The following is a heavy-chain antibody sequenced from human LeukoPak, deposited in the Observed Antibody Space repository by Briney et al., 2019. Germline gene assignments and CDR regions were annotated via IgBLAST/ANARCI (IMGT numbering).Heavy chain of an antibody. V-gene: IGHV3-30*03. CDR3: ARVPGNYGYYDS. D-gene: IGHD4-17*01. J-gene: IGHJ4*02. Sequence: GRSLRLSCAASGFTFSGYGMRWVRQAPGKGLEWVAVISYDGSNKYYADSVKGRFIISRDNSKNTLYVQMNSLRAEDTAVYYCARVPGNYGYYDSWGQGALVTVSS. CDR1: GFTFSGYG. CDR2: ISYDGSNK.